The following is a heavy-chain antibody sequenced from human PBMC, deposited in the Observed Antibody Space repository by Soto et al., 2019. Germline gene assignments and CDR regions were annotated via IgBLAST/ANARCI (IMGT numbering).Heavy chain of an antibody. CDR2: IYNGGSP. V-gene: IGHV4-59*01. CDR3: ARGEWFLRGYGMDV. CDR1: GDSISTAY. J-gene: IGHJ6*02. D-gene: IGHD3-3*01. Sequence: QVQLQESGPGLVKPSETLFLTCSVSGDSISTAYWSWIRQPPGKRLEYIGFIYNGGSPNYNPSLESRVTISPDTSKNQFSLKLSSVTAADTAVYYCARGEWFLRGYGMDVWGRGTTVTVS.